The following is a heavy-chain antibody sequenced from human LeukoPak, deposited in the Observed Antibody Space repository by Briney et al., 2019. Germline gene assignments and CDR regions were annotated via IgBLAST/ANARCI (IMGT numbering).Heavy chain of an antibody. CDR2: IIPILGIA. V-gene: IGHV1-69*04. D-gene: IGHD4-23*01. CDR1: GGTFSSYA. CDR3: ARQTTVVTPLVV. Sequence: ASVKVSCKASGGTFSSYAISWVRQAPGQGLEWMGRIIPILGIANYAQKFQGRVTITADKSTSTAYMELSSLRSEDTAVYYCARQTTVVTPLVVWGQGTLVTVSS. J-gene: IGHJ4*02.